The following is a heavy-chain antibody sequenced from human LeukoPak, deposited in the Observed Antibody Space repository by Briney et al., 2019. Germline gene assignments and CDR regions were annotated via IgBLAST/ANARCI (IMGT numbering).Heavy chain of an antibody. CDR3: ARESDILTGFPEY. D-gene: IGHD3-9*01. Sequence: ASVKVSCKASGYTFTSYDINWVRQATGQGLEWTGWMNPNSGNTGYAQKFQGRVTMTTDTSTSTAYMELRSLRSDDTAVYYCARESDILTGFPEYWGQGTLVTVSS. V-gene: IGHV1-8*01. CDR1: GYTFTSYD. CDR2: MNPNSGNT. J-gene: IGHJ4*02.